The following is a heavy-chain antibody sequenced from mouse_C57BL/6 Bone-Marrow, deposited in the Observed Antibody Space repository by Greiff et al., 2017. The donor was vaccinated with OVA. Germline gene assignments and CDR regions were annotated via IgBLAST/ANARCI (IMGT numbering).Heavy chain of an antibody. CDR1: GFTFSSYA. CDR2: ISDGGSYT. CDR3: ASAPYYCGTPYYFDY. J-gene: IGHJ2*01. V-gene: IGHV5-4*03. D-gene: IGHD1-1*01. Sequence: DVKLVESGGGLVKPGGSLKLSCAASGFTFSSYAMSWVRQTPEKRLEWVATISDGGSYTYYPDNVKGRFTISRDNAKNNLYLQMSHLKSEDTAMYDCASAPYYCGTPYYFDYWGQGTTLTVSS.